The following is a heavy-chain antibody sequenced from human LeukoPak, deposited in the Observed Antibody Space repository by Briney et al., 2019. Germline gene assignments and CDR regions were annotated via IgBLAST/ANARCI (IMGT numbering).Heavy chain of an antibody. CDR1: GFTFSGYA. Sequence: GGSLRLSCAASGFTFSGYAMSWVRQAPGKGLEWVSTISAGGGSTYYANSVKGRFTISRDNSKSTLYLQMNSLRAEDTAVYYCAKGSSPFDPWGQGTLVTVSS. CDR3: AKGSSPFDP. V-gene: IGHV3-23*01. D-gene: IGHD2-15*01. J-gene: IGHJ5*02. CDR2: ISAGGGST.